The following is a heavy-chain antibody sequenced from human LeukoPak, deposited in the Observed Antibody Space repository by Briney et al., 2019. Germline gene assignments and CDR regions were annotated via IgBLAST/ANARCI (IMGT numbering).Heavy chain of an antibody. J-gene: IGHJ4*02. CDR2: ISSSSSYI. CDR3: ARGGTIFGVVITSRYFDY. V-gene: IGHV3-21*01. Sequence: GGSLRLSCAASGFTFSSYAMSWVRQAPGKGLEWVSSISSSSSYIYYADSVKGRFTISRDNAKNSLYLQMNSLRAEDTAVYYCARGGTIFGVVITSRYFDYWGQGTLVTVSS. D-gene: IGHD3-3*01. CDR1: GFTFSSYA.